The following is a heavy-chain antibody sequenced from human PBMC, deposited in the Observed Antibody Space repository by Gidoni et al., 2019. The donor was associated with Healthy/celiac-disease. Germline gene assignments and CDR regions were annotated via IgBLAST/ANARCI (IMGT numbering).Heavy chain of an antibody. Sequence: QVQLQESGPGLVKPSQTLSLTCTVSGGSISSGSYYWSWIRQPAGKGLEWIGRIYTSGSTNYNPSLKSRVTISVDTSKTQFSLKLSSVTAADTAVYYCAREVIYCSGGSCYRPFGYWGQGTLVTVSS. CDR1: GGSISSGSYY. J-gene: IGHJ4*02. D-gene: IGHD2-15*01. CDR3: AREVIYCSGGSCYRPFGY. CDR2: IYTSGST. V-gene: IGHV4-61*02.